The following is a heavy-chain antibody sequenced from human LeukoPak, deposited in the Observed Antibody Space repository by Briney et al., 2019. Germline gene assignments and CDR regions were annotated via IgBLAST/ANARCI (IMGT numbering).Heavy chain of an antibody. J-gene: IGHJ4*02. CDR2: IWYDGSNK. CDR1: GFTFSNYG. D-gene: IGHD6-19*01. Sequence: PGGSLRLSCAASGFTFSNYGMHWVRQAPGKGLEWVAVIWYDGSNKYYADSVKGRFTISRDNSKNTLYLQMNSLRAEDTAVYYCARERYLEIAVAGTIFDYWGQGTLVTVSS. V-gene: IGHV3-33*01. CDR3: ARERYLEIAVAGTIFDY.